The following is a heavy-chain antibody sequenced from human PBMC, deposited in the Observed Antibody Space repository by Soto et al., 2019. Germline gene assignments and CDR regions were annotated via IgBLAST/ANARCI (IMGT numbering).Heavy chain of an antibody. CDR2: ISSSSSYI. J-gene: IGHJ6*02. Sequence: GGSLRLSCAASGFTFSSYSMNWVRQAPGKGLEWVSSISSSSSYIYYADSVKGRFTISRDNAKNSLYLQMNSLRAEDTAVYYCAREIRVVPAAILYYYYGMDVWGQGTTVTVSS. V-gene: IGHV3-21*01. CDR3: AREIRVVPAAILYYYYGMDV. CDR1: GFTFSSYS. D-gene: IGHD2-2*01.